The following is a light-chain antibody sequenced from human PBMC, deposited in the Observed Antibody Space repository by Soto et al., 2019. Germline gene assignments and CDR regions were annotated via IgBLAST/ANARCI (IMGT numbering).Light chain of an antibody. CDR3: QQRSTWPLT. J-gene: IGKJ4*01. Sequence: EIVLTQSPATLSFSPGERATLSCTARQSVNSYLAWYQQKSGQAPRLLIYDASDRAPGIPARFSDSGSGADFSLVSSILEAEDFAVYYCQQRSTWPLTFGGGTKVEIK. V-gene: IGKV3-11*01. CDR2: DAS. CDR1: QSVNSY.